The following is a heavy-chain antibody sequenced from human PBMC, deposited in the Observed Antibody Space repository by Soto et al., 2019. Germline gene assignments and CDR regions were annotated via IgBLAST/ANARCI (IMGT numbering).Heavy chain of an antibody. CDR3: ARERGAYCGGDCYFPFDY. J-gene: IGHJ4*02. Sequence: GGSLRLSCAASGFTFSSYAMHWVRQAPGKGLEWVAVISYDGSNKYYADSVKGRFTISRDNSKNTLYLQMNSLRAEDTAVYYCARERGAYCGGDCYFPFDYWGQGTLVTVSS. D-gene: IGHD2-21*02. CDR1: GFTFSSYA. CDR2: ISYDGSNK. V-gene: IGHV3-30-3*01.